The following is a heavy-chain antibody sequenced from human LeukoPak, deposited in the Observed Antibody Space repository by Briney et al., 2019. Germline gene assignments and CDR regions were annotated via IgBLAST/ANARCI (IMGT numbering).Heavy chain of an antibody. CDR3: ARDVRGPHDF. CDR1: GFTLSNSW. J-gene: IGHJ4*02. CDR2: VDPDGNT. Sequence: AGGYLRLSCAASGFTLSNSWMHWVRQAPGKGLVWVSRVDPDGNTDYADSVKGRFTISRDNAKNTLYLQMNSLRAEDTAVYRCARDVRGPHDFWGQGTLVTVSS. D-gene: IGHD2/OR15-2a*01. V-gene: IGHV3-74*01.